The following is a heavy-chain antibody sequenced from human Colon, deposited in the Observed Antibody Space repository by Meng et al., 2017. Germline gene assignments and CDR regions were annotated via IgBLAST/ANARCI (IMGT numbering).Heavy chain of an antibody. D-gene: IGHD3-10*01. CDR3: ARDPSNRGAFFDP. J-gene: IGHJ5*02. CDR1: GGSISGDGYY. CDR2: VHDSGDT. V-gene: IGHV4-31*11. Sequence: QGQLQGSGPGLVKPSQTLSLTCVVSGGSISGDGYYWSWIRQHPGKGLEWIGYVHDSGDTYYKSSLKSRITISIDTSENQFSLKLKSVTAADTAVYYCARDPSNRGAFFDPWGQGTLVTVS.